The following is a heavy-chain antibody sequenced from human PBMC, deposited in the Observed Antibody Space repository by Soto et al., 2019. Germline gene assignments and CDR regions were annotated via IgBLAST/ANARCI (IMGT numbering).Heavy chain of an antibody. CDR1: GYTFTSYD. CDR3: ARTLYGDNVDY. V-gene: IGHV1-8*01. Sequence: QVQLVQSGAEVKKPGASVKVSCKASGYTFTSYDINWVRQATGQGLEWMGWMNPNSGNTGYAQKFQGRVTMARNTAITTAYMNLSSLRYEDTAVYYFARTLYGDNVDYWGEGALGTVSS. J-gene: IGHJ4*02. D-gene: IGHD4-17*01. CDR2: MNPNSGNT.